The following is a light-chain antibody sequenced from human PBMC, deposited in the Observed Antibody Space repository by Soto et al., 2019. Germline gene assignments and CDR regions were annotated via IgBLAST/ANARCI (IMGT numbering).Light chain of an antibody. CDR1: QSVSTY. Sequence: EFVLTQSPATLSLSPGERATLSCRASQSVSTYLAWYQQKPGQAPRLLIHDASNRAAGTPVRFSGSGSGTDFTLTISSLEPEDFAVYYCQQRSNWLPITFGQGTRLEI. J-gene: IGKJ5*01. CDR3: QQRSNWLPIT. V-gene: IGKV3-11*01. CDR2: DAS.